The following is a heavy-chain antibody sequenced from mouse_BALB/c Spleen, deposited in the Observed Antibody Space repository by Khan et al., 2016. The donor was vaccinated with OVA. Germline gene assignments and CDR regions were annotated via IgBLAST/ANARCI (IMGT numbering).Heavy chain of an antibody. CDR1: GYTFTSYY. CDR2: INPSNGET. J-gene: IGHJ3*01. CDR3: TRSADGDPFAY. Sequence: QVQLQQPGAELVKPGTSVKLSCKASGYTFTSYYMYWVKKRPGQGLEWIGGINPSNGETIFNEKFKSKATLTVDTSSSTAYMQLNSLTSEDSAVYYCTRSADGDPFAYWGQGTLVTVSA. D-gene: IGHD2-13*01. V-gene: IGHV1S81*02.